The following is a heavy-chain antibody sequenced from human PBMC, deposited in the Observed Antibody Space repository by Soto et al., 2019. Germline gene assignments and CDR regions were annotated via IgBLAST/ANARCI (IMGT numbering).Heavy chain of an antibody. CDR2: VFWDGGE. V-gene: IGHV2-5*02. J-gene: IGHJ4*02. CDR3: TQVYGSGSWGWYFHS. CDR1: GFSLTTTGVG. D-gene: IGHD1-26*01. Sequence: QITLRESGPSLVKPTETLTLTCTFSGFSLTTTGVGVGWIRQPPGKALEWLAVVFWDGGERYSPSLKSRVTITKDTSKDPVVLTMPNMDPADTATYYCTQVYGSGSWGWYFHSWGQGTLVTVSS.